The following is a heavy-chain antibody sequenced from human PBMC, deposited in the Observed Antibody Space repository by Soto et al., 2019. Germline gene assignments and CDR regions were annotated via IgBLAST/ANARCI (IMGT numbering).Heavy chain of an antibody. CDR2: ISTHNGKT. J-gene: IGHJ4*02. Sequence: QVQLVQSGAEMKKPGASVRVSCKASGYTFTAYGITWVRQAPGQGLEYMGWISTHNGKTNYAQKLQGRVILTTDKSTSTAYMELRALTSDDTAVYYCARGVAVAAVYYCDYWGQGTLVTVSS. CDR3: ARGVAVAAVYYCDY. CDR1: GYTFTAYG. V-gene: IGHV1-18*04. D-gene: IGHD6-19*01.